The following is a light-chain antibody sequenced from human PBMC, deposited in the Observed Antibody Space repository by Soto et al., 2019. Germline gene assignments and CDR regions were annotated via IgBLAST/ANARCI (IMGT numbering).Light chain of an antibody. J-gene: IGKJ4*01. V-gene: IGKV1-5*01. Sequence: DIEMTQSPSTLSSSVGDRVTITCRASQTISSWLAWYQEKPRKAPNLLIYDASSVESGVPTRISGSGSGTVFTITISRVQPDGFATYYCQRYNSYPHTFGEGTKVEIK. CDR2: DAS. CDR3: QRYNSYPHT. CDR1: QTISSW.